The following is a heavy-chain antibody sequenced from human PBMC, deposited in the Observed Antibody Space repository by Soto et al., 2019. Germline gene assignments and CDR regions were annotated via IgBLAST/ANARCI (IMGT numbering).Heavy chain of an antibody. D-gene: IGHD3-16*02. J-gene: IGHJ4*02. CDR2: ISTSGGRP. V-gene: IGHV3-23*01. CDR3: AEDPDRYDYVWWTYRYIDH. Sequence: EVQLLESGGGLVQPGGSLRLSCTASGITFSNYAMSWVRQAPRKGLERVSSISTSGGRPYYADSVKGRLTISSDNSKNTLDLQMTSLRVEDAAVYYCAEDPDRYDYVWWTYRYIDHLGQGTLATASS. CDR1: GITFSNYA.